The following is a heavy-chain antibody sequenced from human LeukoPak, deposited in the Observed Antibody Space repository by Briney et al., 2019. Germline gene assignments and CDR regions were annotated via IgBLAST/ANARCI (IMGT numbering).Heavy chain of an antibody. V-gene: IGHV1-18*01. Sequence: ASVKVSCKTSGYTFTDYDITWVRQAPGQGLEWMGWISAYNGNTNYAQNLQGRVTMTTDTSTSTAYMELRSLRSDDTAVYYCASANYYDSSGYWAYWGQGTLVTVSS. J-gene: IGHJ4*02. CDR1: GYTFTDYD. D-gene: IGHD3-22*01. CDR3: ASANYYDSSGYWAY. CDR2: ISAYNGNT.